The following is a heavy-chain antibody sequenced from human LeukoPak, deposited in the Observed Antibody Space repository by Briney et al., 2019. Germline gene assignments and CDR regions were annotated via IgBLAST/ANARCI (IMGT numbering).Heavy chain of an antibody. CDR3: ARESRRIAAAGPSYYMDV. D-gene: IGHD6-13*01. J-gene: IGHJ6*03. CDR1: GGSISSSSYY. CDR2: IYYSGST. V-gene: IGHV4-39*07. Sequence: SETLSLTCTVSGGSISSSSYYWGWIRQPPGKGLEWIGSIYYSGSTYYNPSLKSRVTISVDTSKNQFSLMLNSVTAADTAVYYCARESRRIAAAGPSYYMDVWGRGTTVAVSS.